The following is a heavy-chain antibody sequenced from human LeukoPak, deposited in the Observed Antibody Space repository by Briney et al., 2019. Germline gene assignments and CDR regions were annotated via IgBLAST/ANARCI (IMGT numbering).Heavy chain of an antibody. CDR3: ARAHEQYQLLWIPGY. Sequence: SETLSLTCTVSDGSITNYDWSWVRQPPGKGLEFIGHVHYSGTANYNPSLRSRVTISIDTSKKHFFLKLKSVTAADTAVYYCARAHEQYQLLWIPGYWGQGTLVTVSS. J-gene: IGHJ4*02. V-gene: IGHV4-59*01. D-gene: IGHD2-2*01. CDR1: DGSITNYD. CDR2: VHYSGTA.